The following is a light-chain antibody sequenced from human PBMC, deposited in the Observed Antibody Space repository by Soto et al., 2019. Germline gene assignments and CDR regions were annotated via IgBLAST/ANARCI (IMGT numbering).Light chain of an antibody. CDR1: QSVSSH. CDR3: VQRTTWPWT. V-gene: IGKV3-11*01. CDR2: DAS. J-gene: IGKJ1*01. Sequence: EIVLTQSPGTLSLSPGERATLSCRASQSVSSHLAWYQQKPGQAPRLLIYDASNRATGIPARFSGSGSGTDFNLTISSLEPEDFAVYHCVQRTTWPWTCGQGSKVEIK.